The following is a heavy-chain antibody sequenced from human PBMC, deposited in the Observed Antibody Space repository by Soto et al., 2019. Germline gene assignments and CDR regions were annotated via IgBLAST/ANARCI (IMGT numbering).Heavy chain of an antibody. J-gene: IGHJ3*02. Sequence: PSETLSLTCTVSGGSISGSSYYWGWIRQPPGKGLEWIGSIYYSGSTNYNPSLKGRVTISVDTSKNQFSLKLSSVTAADTAVYYCANLWFGEFWHDAFDIWGQGTMVTVSS. V-gene: IGHV4-39*07. D-gene: IGHD3-10*01. CDR1: GGSISGSSYY. CDR2: IYYSGST. CDR3: ANLWFGEFWHDAFDI.